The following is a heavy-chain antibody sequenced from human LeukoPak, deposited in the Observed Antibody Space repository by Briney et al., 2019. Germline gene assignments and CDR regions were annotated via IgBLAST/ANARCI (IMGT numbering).Heavy chain of an antibody. Sequence: PSETLSLTCTVAGGSISSYYWSWIRQPAGKGLEWIGRIYTSGSTNYNPSLKSRVTMSVDTSKNQFSLKLSSVTAADTAVCYCARDGPTYYYGSGSPRWFDPWGQGTLVTVSS. V-gene: IGHV4-4*07. J-gene: IGHJ5*02. CDR2: IYTSGST. CDR1: GGSISSYY. CDR3: ARDGPTYYYGSGSPRWFDP. D-gene: IGHD3-10*01.